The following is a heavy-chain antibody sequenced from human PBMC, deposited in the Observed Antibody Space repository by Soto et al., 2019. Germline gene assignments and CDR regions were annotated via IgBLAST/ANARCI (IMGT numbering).Heavy chain of an antibody. CDR1: GFTFDDYA. CDR3: AKDYCSSTSCYGGAFDI. D-gene: IGHD2-2*01. Sequence: GGSLRLSYAASGFTFDDYAMHWVRQAPGKGLEWVSGISWNSGSIGYADSVKGRFTISRDNAKNSLYLQMNSLRAEDTALYYCAKDYCSSTSCYGGAFDIWGQGTMVTVSS. CDR2: ISWNSGSI. V-gene: IGHV3-9*01. J-gene: IGHJ3*02.